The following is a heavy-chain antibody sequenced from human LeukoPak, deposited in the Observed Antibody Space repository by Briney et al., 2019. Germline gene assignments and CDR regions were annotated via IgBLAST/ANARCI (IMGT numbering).Heavy chain of an antibody. CDR1: GFTFDEYA. J-gene: IGHJ6*02. D-gene: IGHD2-15*01. CDR3: VKGYCSGGSCHYFYGMDV. CDR2: ISWNSNNI. V-gene: IGHV3-9*03. Sequence: GGSLRLSCAASGFTFDEYAMHWVRQVPGKGLEWVSSISWNSNNIAYAGSVKGRFTISRDNAKNSLYLQMNSLRDEDMALYSCVKGYCSGGSCHYFYGMDVWGQGTTVTVSS.